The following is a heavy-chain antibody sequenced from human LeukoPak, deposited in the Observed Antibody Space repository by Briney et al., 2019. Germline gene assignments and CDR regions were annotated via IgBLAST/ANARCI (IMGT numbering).Heavy chain of an antibody. CDR2: IYSGGTT. V-gene: IGHV3-66*01. J-gene: IGHJ4*02. CDR3: ARGYSGYDPFDY. Sequence: GGSLRLSCVVSGFTVSSNYMSWVRQAPGKGLEWVSVIYSGGTTYYADSVKGRFTISRDNSKNTLYLQMNSLRAEDTAVYYCARGYSGYDPFDYWDRGTLVTVSS. CDR1: GFTVSSNY. D-gene: IGHD5-12*01.